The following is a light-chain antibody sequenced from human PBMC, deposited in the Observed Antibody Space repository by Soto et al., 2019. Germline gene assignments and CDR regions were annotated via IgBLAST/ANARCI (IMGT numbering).Light chain of an antibody. V-gene: IGKV3-20*01. Sequence: EIVLTQSPGTLSLSPGERATLSCRASQSVSSSYLAWYQQKPGQAPRLLIYGASSRATGIPDRFSGSGSGTDFTLTISRLEPEDFAVYYCQHYCTSPTWTFGQGTKVEI. CDR2: GAS. CDR3: QHYCTSPTWT. CDR1: QSVSSSY. J-gene: IGKJ1*01.